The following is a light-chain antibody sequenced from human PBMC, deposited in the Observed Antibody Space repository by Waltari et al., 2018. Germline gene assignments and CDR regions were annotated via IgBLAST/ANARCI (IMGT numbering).Light chain of an antibody. CDR2: EVS. CDR1: NSDVGADNF. J-gene: IGLJ3*02. Sequence: QSALTQPASVSGSPGQSITISCPATNSDVGADNFLSWYQQDPGKAPKLMSYEVSNRPSGVSHRFSGSKSGNTASLTISGLQAEDESDYYCASYTSKTTWVFGGGTKLTVL. V-gene: IGLV2-14*01. CDR3: ASYTSKTTWV.